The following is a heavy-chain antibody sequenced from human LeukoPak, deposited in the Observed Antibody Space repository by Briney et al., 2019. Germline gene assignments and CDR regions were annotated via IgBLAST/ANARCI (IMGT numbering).Heavy chain of an antibody. CDR3: AREVPEDGYCSSTSCYQRFDP. Sequence: GASVKVSCKASGYTFTGYYMHWVRQAPGQGLEWMGWINPNSGGTNYARKFQGRVTMTRDTSISTAYMELSRLRSDDTAVYYCAREVPEDGYCSSTSCYQRFDPWGQGTLVTVSS. CDR2: INPNSGGT. CDR1: GYTFTGYY. D-gene: IGHD2-2*01. J-gene: IGHJ5*02. V-gene: IGHV1-2*02.